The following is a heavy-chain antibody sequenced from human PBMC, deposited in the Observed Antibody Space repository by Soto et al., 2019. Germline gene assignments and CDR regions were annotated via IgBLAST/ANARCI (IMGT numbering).Heavy chain of an antibody. Sequence: ASVKVSFKASGYTFTIYYIHWVRQAPGQGLEWMGTINPSGGSTSYAQKFQGRVTMIRDTSATTVYMELSSLRSEDTAVYYCARDRDYYDSSGFYGGFDIWGQGTMVTVSS. V-gene: IGHV1-46*01. D-gene: IGHD3-22*01. CDR1: GYTFTIYY. CDR3: ARDRDYYDSSGFYGGFDI. J-gene: IGHJ3*02. CDR2: INPSGGST.